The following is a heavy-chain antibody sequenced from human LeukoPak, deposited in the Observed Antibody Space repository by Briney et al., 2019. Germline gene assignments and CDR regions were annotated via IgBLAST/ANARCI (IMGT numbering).Heavy chain of an antibody. CDR3: AKGHYGSGIYGMDV. Sequence: GRSLRLSCAASGFTFSSYGMHWVRQAPGKGLEWVAVISYDGSNKYYADSVEGRFTISRDNSKNTLYLQMNSLRAEDTAVYYCAKGHYGSGIYGMDVWGKGTTVTVSS. CDR1: GFTFSSYG. CDR2: ISYDGSNK. V-gene: IGHV3-30*18. J-gene: IGHJ6*04. D-gene: IGHD3-10*01.